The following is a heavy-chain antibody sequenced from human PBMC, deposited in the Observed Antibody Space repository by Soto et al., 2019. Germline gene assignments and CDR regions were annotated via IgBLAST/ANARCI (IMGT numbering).Heavy chain of an antibody. D-gene: IGHD6-6*01. Sequence: QVQLVQSGAEVKKPGASVIVSCKASGYPFTSYGISWVRQAPGQGLEWMGWISPFNGNTYYAQDVKGRVSMITDTSTSTIYMELRTLRSDDTAVYYCARDQSFARNYSYGIDVWGQGATVTVSS. J-gene: IGHJ6*02. CDR1: GYPFTSYG. V-gene: IGHV1-18*01. CDR2: ISPFNGNT. CDR3: ARDQSFARNYSYGIDV.